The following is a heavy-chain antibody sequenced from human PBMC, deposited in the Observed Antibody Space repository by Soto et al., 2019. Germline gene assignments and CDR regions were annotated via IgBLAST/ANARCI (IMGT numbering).Heavy chain of an antibody. CDR2: INPINGDT. J-gene: IGHJ5*02. CDR3: ARGTGIWPQLPPGNWYDP. D-gene: IGHD1-1*01. Sequence: QVLLVQSGAEVTEPGASVRVSCRASGYTFVASYVHWLRQTPGRGFEWMGWINPINGDTNYAQRFQGRVTMTRDTSINTVYMDLSRLKSDDTATYYCARGTGIWPQLPPGNWYDPWGQGTLVTVSS. CDR1: GYTFVASY. V-gene: IGHV1-2*02.